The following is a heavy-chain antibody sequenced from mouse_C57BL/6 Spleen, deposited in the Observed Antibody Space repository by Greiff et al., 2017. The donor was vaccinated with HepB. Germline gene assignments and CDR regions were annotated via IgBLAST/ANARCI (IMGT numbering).Heavy chain of an antibody. V-gene: IGHV1-5*01. J-gene: IGHJ3*01. CDR2: IYPGNSDT. D-gene: IGHD2-4*01. CDR1: GYTFTSYW. CDR3: TRGDYDRGTWFAY. Sequence: SGTVLARPGASVKMSCKTSGYTFTSYWMHWVKQRPGQGLEWIGAIYPGNSDTSYNQKFKGKAKLTAVTSASTAYMELSSLTNEDSAVYYCTRGDYDRGTWFAYWGQGTLVTVSA.